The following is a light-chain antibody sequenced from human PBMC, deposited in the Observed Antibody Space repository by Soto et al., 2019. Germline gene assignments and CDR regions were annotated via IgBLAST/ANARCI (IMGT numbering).Light chain of an antibody. V-gene: IGLV7-46*01. CDR1: TGAVTSGHY. CDR2: DTS. Sequence: QAVVTQEPSLTVSPGGTVTLTCGSSTGAVTSGHYPYWFQQKPGQAPRTLIYDTSNKHSWTPARFSGSLLGGKAALTLSGAQPEDEAEYYCWLSSSGGPVVFGGGTKVTVL. J-gene: IGLJ2*01. CDR3: WLSSSGGPVV.